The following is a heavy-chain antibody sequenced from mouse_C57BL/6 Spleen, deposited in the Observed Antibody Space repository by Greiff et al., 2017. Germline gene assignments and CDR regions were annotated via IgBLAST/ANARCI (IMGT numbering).Heavy chain of an antibody. D-gene: IGHD2-3*01. CDR2: IDPSDSAT. CDR1: GYTFTSYW. Sequence: QVQLQQPGAELVRPGSSVKLSCTASGYTFTSYWMHWVKQRPIQGLEWIGNIDPSDSATHYNQKFKDKATLTVDKSSSTAYMQLSSLTSEDSAVYYCARAGYDGLWGQGTSVTVSS. CDR3: ARAGYDGL. V-gene: IGHV1-52*01. J-gene: IGHJ4*01.